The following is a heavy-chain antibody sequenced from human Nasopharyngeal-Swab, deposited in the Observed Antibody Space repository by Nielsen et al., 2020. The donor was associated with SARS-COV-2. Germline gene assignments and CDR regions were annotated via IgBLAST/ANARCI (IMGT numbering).Heavy chain of an antibody. CDR1: GFTFSSNW. D-gene: IGHD6-13*01. CDR2: IKQDGSEK. J-gene: IGHJ6*02. CDR3: ARDSRSSSWYQIYYYYGMDV. Sequence: GGSLRLSCAASGFTFSSNWMSWVRQAPGKGLEWVANIKQDGSEKYYVDSVKGRFTISRDNAKNSLYLQMNSLRAEDTAVYYCARDSRSSSWYQIYYYYGMDVWGQGTTVTVSS. V-gene: IGHV3-7*01.